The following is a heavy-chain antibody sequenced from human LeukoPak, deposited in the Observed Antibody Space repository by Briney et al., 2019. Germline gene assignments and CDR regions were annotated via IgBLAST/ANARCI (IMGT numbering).Heavy chain of an antibody. D-gene: IGHD2-8*01. J-gene: IGHJ4*02. Sequence: SVKVSCKASGGTFSSYAISWVRQAPGQGLEWMGGIIPILGTAKYAQKFQGRDTITADESTSTAYMELSSLRSEDTAVYYCARDALDCTNGVCYILGFDYWGQGTLVTVSS. CDR1: GGTFSSYA. CDR2: IIPILGTA. CDR3: ARDALDCTNGVCYILGFDY. V-gene: IGHV1-69*13.